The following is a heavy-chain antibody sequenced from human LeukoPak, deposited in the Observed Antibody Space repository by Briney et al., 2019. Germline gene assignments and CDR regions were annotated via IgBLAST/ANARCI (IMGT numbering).Heavy chain of an antibody. V-gene: IGHV4-59*01. J-gene: IGHJ5*02. CDR1: GDSISSYY. CDR2: IHYNGNT. CDR3: ARVFGGPVSRRFDP. Sequence: SETLSLTCSVSGDSISSYYWTWIRQTPGKGLQWIAYIHYNGNTKTNPSLKSRVTISLDTSKNQFSLKLTSLTAADTAVYYCARVFGGPVSRRFDPWGQGTLVTVSS. D-gene: IGHD4-23*01.